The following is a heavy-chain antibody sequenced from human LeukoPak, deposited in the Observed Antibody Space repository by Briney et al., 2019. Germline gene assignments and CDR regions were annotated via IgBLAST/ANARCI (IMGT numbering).Heavy chain of an antibody. J-gene: IGHJ6*02. CDR3: ASAGVYCSSTSCYNYYYYGMDV. Sequence: PGGSLRLSCAASGFTFSSYAMNWVRQAPGKGLEWVSYISSSGSTIYYADSVKGRFTISRDNAMNSLYLQMNSLRAEDTAVYYCASAGVYCSSTSCYNYYYYGMDVWGQGTTVTVSS. D-gene: IGHD2-2*01. CDR1: GFTFSSYA. CDR2: ISSSGSTI. V-gene: IGHV3-48*03.